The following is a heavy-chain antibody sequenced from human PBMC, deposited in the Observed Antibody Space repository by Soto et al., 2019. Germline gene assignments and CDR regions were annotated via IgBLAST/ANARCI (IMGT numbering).Heavy chain of an antibody. Sequence: GGSLRLSCAASGFTFSDYYMSWIRQAPGKGLEWVSYISSGGSTIYYADSVKGRFTISRDNAKNSLYLQMNSLRAEDTAVYYCARDALYCSSTSCYERWFDPWGQGTLVTVSS. V-gene: IGHV3-11*01. J-gene: IGHJ5*02. D-gene: IGHD2-2*01. CDR3: ARDALYCSSTSCYERWFDP. CDR1: GFTFSDYY. CDR2: ISSGGSTI.